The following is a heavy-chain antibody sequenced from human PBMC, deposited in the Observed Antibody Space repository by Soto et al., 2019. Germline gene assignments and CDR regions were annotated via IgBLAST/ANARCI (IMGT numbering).Heavy chain of an antibody. J-gene: IGHJ4*02. D-gene: IGHD6-13*01. CDR3: ARGETAGTFDY. V-gene: IGHV4-34*01. Sequence: QVQLQQWGAGLLKPSETLSLTCAVYGGSFSGYYWSWIRQPPGKGLEWIGEINHSGSTNYNPSLKSRVTISVDTSKNQFSLKLSSVTAADTAVYYCARGETAGTFDYWGQGTLVTVSS. CDR1: GGSFSGYY. CDR2: INHSGST.